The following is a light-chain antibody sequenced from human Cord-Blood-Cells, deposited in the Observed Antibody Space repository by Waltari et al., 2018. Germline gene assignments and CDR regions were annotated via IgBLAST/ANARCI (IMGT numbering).Light chain of an antibody. Sequence: EIVMTQSPATLSVSPGERATLSCRASQSVSSNLAWYQQKPGQAPRLLIYGASTRATGIPARFSGSGAGTELTPTISSLQSEDFAVYYCQQYNNWPFTFGPGTKVDIK. V-gene: IGKV3-15*01. CDR2: GAS. J-gene: IGKJ3*01. CDR3: QQYNNWPFT. CDR1: QSVSSN.